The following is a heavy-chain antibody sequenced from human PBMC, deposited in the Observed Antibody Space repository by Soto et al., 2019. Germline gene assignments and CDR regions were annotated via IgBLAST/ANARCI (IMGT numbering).Heavy chain of an antibody. CDR3: GRDLRDWDSGSYSYDY. V-gene: IGHV3-7*04. CDR2: IKQDGGDK. Sequence: GGSLRLSCAASGFTFSSFWMTWVRQAPGKGLEWVANIKQDGGDKNYVDSVKGRFTISRDNAKKSLYLQMNSLRAEDTAVYYCGRDLRDWDSGSYSYDYWGQGTLVTVSS. J-gene: IGHJ4*02. CDR1: GFTFSSFW. D-gene: IGHD1-26*01.